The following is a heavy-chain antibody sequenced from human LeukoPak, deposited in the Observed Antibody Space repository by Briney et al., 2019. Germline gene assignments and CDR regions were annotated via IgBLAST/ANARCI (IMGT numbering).Heavy chain of an antibody. CDR2: ISYDGSNK. V-gene: IGHV3-30-3*01. CDR1: GFTFSSYA. CDR3: AKDTLGELPRPYYFDY. D-gene: IGHD3-16*01. Sequence: GRSLRLSCAASGFTFSSYAMHWVRQAPGKGLEWVAVISYDGSNKYYADSVKGRFTISRDNSKNTLYLQMNSLRAEDTAVYYCAKDTLGELPRPYYFDYWGQGTLVTVSS. J-gene: IGHJ4*02.